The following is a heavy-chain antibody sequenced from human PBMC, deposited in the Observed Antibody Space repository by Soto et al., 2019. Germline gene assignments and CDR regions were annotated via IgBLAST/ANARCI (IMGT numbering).Heavy chain of an antibody. CDR2: INPSLVRR. D-gene: IGHD4-17*01. J-gene: IGHJ5*02. Sequence: ASVKFSSKPSGARFSAYFTHWGQQPPGQGLEWRGIINPSLVRRNNAKKFKARLPITRDTPTATVYMDWSSLRHEDPAGNYGARDTSQNYGTPGASSWFHHWGQGTPVTVSS. CDR1: GARFSAYF. V-gene: IGHV1-46*01. CDR3: ARDTSQNYGTPGASSWFHH.